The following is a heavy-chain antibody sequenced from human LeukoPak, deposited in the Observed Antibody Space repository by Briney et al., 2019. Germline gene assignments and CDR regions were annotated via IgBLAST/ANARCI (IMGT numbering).Heavy chain of an antibody. D-gene: IGHD2-15*01. CDR2: ISYDGSNK. CDR1: GFTFSSYG. Sequence: GGSLRLSCAASGFTFSSYGMHWARQAPGKGLEWVAVISYDGSNKYYADSVKGRFTISRDNSKNTLYLQMNSLRAEDTAVYYCAKDLGYSYYYYYGMDVWGQGTTVTVSS. V-gene: IGHV3-30*18. CDR3: AKDLGYSYYYYYGMDV. J-gene: IGHJ6*02.